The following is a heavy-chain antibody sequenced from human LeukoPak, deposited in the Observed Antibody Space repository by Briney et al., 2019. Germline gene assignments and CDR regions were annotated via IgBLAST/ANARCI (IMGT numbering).Heavy chain of an antibody. D-gene: IGHD2-15*01. J-gene: IGHJ4*02. Sequence: GGSLRLSCAASGFSFSAYWMTWVRQAPGTGLEWVANINPAGSETYYVDPVKGRFSISRDNAKNLVYLQMNSLRAEATAVYHCARFGYVAAVDVWGQGTPVTVSS. CDR1: GFSFSAYW. CDR3: ARFGYVAAVDV. CDR2: INPAGSET. V-gene: IGHV3-7*01.